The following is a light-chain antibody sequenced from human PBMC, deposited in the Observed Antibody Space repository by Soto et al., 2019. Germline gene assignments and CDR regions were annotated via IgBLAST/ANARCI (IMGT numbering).Light chain of an antibody. Sequence: DIQLTQSPSFLSPSVGDRVTITCRASQDISNYLVWYQLKPGKAPKLLIYDASTLESGVPSRFSGSGSGTEFTLTISSLQPDDFATYYCQQYASYSTTFGQGTKVDIK. CDR3: QQYASYSTT. J-gene: IGKJ1*01. CDR1: QDISNY. CDR2: DAS. V-gene: IGKV1-9*01.